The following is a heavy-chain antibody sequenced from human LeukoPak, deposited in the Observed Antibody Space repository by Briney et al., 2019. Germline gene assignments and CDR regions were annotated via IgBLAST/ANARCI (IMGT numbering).Heavy chain of an antibody. D-gene: IGHD5/OR15-5a*01. J-gene: IGHJ4*02. CDR1: GFTFSTYV. CDR3: ARGASTAPGY. Sequence: PGGSLRLSCAASGFTFSTYVMGWVRQAPGKGLEWVSAISGSGGSTYYADSVKGRFTISRDSAKNTLYLQMNSLRAEDTAVYYCARGASTAPGYWGQGALVTVSS. CDR2: ISGSGGST. V-gene: IGHV3-23*01.